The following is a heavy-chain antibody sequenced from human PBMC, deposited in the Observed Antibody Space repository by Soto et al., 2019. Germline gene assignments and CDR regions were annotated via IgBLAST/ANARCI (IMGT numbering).Heavy chain of an antibody. Sequence: SETLSLTCTVSGGSISSSSYYWGWIRQPPGKGLEWIGSIYYSGSTYYNPSLKSRVTISVDTSKNQSSLKLSSVTAADTAVYYCARPMHDFWTGYYKTYYYYGMDVWGQGATVT. CDR2: IYYSGST. V-gene: IGHV4-39*01. D-gene: IGHD3-3*01. CDR1: GGSISSSSYY. J-gene: IGHJ6*02. CDR3: ARPMHDFWTGYYKTYYYYGMDV.